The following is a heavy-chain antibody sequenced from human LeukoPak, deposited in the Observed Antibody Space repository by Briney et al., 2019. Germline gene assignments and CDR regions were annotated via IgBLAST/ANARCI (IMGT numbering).Heavy chain of an antibody. D-gene: IGHD2-15*01. J-gene: IGHJ6*02. CDR3: ARRSHCTGGSCYPV. V-gene: IGHV4-39*01. CDR2: IYYDGNT. Sequence: SETLSLTCTVSGDSMTSSSHYWVWIRQPPGKGLEWIGSIYYDGNTYYNPSLKSRVTISQDTSKNQFSLKVSSVTAADTAVYHCARRSHCTGGSCYPVWGQGTTVTVSS. CDR1: GDSMTSSSHY.